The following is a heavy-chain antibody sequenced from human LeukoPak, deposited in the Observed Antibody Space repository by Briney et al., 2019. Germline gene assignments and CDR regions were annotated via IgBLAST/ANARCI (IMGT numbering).Heavy chain of an antibody. V-gene: IGHV4-34*01. CDR3: ARGISWFGELWFPYYYYYGMDV. CDR2: INHSGST. CDR1: GGSFSGYY. J-gene: IGHJ6*02. Sequence: PSETLSLTCAVYGGSFSGYYWSWIRQPPGKGLEWIGEINHSGSTNYNPSLKSRVTISVDTSKNQFSLKLSSVTAADTAVYYCARGISWFGELWFPYYYYYGMDVWGQGTTVTVSS. D-gene: IGHD3-10*01.